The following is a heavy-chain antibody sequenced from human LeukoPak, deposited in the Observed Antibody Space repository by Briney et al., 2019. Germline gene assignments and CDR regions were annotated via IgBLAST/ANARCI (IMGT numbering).Heavy chain of an antibody. CDR1: GGTFISYA. D-gene: IGHD6-13*01. CDR3: ARVGQKLVPFDY. J-gene: IGHJ4*02. V-gene: IGHV1-69*05. CDR2: IIPIFRTA. Sequence: SVKVSCKASGGTFISYAISWVRQAPGQGVEGMGGIIPIFRTANYAQKFQGRVTITTDESTSTAYMELSRLRSDDTAVYYCARVGQKLVPFDYWGQGTLVTVSS.